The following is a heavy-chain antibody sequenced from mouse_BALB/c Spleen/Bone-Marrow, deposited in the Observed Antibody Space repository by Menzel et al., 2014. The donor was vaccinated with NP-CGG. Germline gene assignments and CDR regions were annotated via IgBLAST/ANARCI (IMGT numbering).Heavy chain of an antibody. CDR3: TFLVKEYFAY. CDR2: IYPGNSDT. Sequence: DVKLVESGTVLARPGASVKMSCKASGYSFTSYWMHWVKQRPGQGLEWIGAIYPGNSDTTYKQKFKGKAKLTAVTSASTAYMELSSLTNEDSAVYYCTFLVKEYFAYWGQGTLVTVSA. D-gene: IGHD2-10*02. J-gene: IGHJ3*01. V-gene: IGHV1-5*01. CDR1: GYSFTSYW.